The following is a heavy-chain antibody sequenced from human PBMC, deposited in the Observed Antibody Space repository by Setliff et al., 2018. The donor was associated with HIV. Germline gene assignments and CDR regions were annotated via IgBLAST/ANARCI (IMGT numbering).Heavy chain of an antibody. J-gene: IGHJ4*02. V-gene: IGHV3-9*01. CDR3: ANSESEWTSFDY. D-gene: IGHD3-3*01. Sequence: PGGSLRLSCAASGFTFDDYAMHWVRQTPGKGLEWVAGIDWDMGSIDYADSVKGRFTISRDNAKNSLYLQMNSLRVEDTAVYYCANSESEWTSFDYWGQGTLVTVSS. CDR1: GFTFDDYA. CDR2: IDWDMGSI.